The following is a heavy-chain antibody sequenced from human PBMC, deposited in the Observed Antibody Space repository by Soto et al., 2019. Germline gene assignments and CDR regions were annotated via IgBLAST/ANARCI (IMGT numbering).Heavy chain of an antibody. Sequence: GGSLRLSCAASGFTFSSYAMSWVRQAPGKGLEWVSAISGSGGSTYYADSVKGRFTISRDNSKNTLYLQMNSLRAEDTAVYYCEKDTASTIYGNRFDPWGQGTLVTVYS. CDR2: ISGSGGST. CDR3: EKDTASTIYGNRFDP. D-gene: IGHD2-2*01. V-gene: IGHV3-23*01. CDR1: GFTFSSYA. J-gene: IGHJ5*02.